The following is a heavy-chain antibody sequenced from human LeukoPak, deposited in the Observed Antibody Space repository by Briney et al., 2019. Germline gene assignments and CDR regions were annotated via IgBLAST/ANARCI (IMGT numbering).Heavy chain of an antibody. CDR1: GYTFTSYG. Sequence: AASVKVSCKASGYTFTSYGISWVRQAPGQGLEWMGWISAYNGNTNYAQKLQGRATMTTDTSTSTAYMELRSLRSDDTAVYYCARRGESRRMYYFDYWGQGTLVTVSS. V-gene: IGHV1-18*04. CDR3: ARRGESRRMYYFDY. J-gene: IGHJ4*02. D-gene: IGHD2-21*01. CDR2: ISAYNGNT.